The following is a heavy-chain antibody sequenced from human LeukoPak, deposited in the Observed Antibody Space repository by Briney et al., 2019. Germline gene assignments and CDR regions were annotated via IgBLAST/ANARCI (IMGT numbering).Heavy chain of an antibody. D-gene: IGHD3-22*01. CDR2: IYSGGST. Sequence: GGSLRLSCVASGFTVSSNYMSWVRQAPGKGLEWVSVIYSGGSTYYADSVKGRFTISRDNSKNTLYLQMNSLRAEDTAVYYCAHYDSSGYPGGMDVWGQGTTVTVSS. V-gene: IGHV3-53*01. J-gene: IGHJ6*02. CDR3: AHYDSSGYPGGMDV. CDR1: GFTVSSNY.